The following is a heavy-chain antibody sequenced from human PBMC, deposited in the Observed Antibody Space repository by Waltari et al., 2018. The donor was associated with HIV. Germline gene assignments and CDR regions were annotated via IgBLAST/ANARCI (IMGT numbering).Heavy chain of an antibody. Sequence: EVQLVETGGGLIQPGGSLRPSCSVPGFTVSNNYMSWVRQAPGKGLEWVSVIYSGGSTYYADSVKGRFTISRDNSKNTLYLQMNSLRAEDTAVYYCARDWSSSYDYWGQGTLVTVSS. CDR1: GFTVSNNY. CDR3: ARDWSSSYDY. CDR2: IYSGGST. J-gene: IGHJ4*02. V-gene: IGHV3-53*02. D-gene: IGHD6-13*01.